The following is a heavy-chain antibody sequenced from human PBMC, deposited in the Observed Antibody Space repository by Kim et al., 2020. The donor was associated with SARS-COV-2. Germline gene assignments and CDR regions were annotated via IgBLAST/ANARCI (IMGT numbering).Heavy chain of an antibody. V-gene: IGHV3-74*01. Sequence: ADSVKGRFTISRDNAKNALYLQMNSLRVEDTAVYYCARRAYSSGWWYFDFWGQGTLVTVSS. J-gene: IGHJ4*02. CDR3: ARRAYSSGWWYFDF. D-gene: IGHD6-19*01.